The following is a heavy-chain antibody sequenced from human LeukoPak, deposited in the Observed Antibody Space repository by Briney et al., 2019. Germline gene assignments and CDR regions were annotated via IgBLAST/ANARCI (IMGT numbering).Heavy chain of an antibody. V-gene: IGHV1-18*01. Sequence: AAVTVSCKASGYTFTNYGISWVRQAPGQGREWMGWISAHNGNTKNAQKFQGRVTFTTDTSTSTAYMELRSLRSADTAVYYCARANPYSDSSSFRDSWGQGAMVAVSS. CDR1: GYTFTNYG. D-gene: IGHD3-22*01. CDR2: ISAHNGNT. J-gene: IGHJ4*02. CDR3: ARANPYSDSSSFRDS.